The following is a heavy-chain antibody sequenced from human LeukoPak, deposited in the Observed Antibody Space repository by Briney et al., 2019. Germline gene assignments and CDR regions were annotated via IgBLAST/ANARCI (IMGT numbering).Heavy chain of an antibody. CDR3: ARELENSGWFDY. CDR2: ISSSSSYI. V-gene: IGHV3-21*01. CDR1: GFTFSSYS. J-gene: IGHJ4*02. D-gene: IGHD6-19*01. Sequence: PGGSLRLSCAASGFTFSSYSMNWVRQAPGKGLEWVSSISSSSSYIYYADSVKGRFTISRDNAKNSLYLQMNSLRAEDTAVYYCARELENSGWFDYWGQGTLVTVSS.